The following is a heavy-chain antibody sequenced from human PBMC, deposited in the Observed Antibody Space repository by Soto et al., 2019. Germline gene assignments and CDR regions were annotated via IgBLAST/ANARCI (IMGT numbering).Heavy chain of an antibody. CDR2: IIPILGIA. CDR1: GGTFSSYT. CDR3: AGGIPGRWFGELFDYYYGMDV. D-gene: IGHD3-10*01. V-gene: IGHV1-69*02. Sequence: ASVKVSCKASGGTFSSYTISWVRQAPGQGLEWMGRIIPILGIANYAQKFQGRVTITADKSTSTAYMELSSLRSEDTAVYYCAGGIPGRWFGELFDYYYGMDVWG. J-gene: IGHJ6*02.